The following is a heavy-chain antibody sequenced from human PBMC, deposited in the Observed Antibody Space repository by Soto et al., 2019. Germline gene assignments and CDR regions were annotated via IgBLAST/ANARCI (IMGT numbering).Heavy chain of an antibody. V-gene: IGHV3-48*04. D-gene: IGHD3-9*01. Sequence: PGGSLRLSCEASGFTFSSYSMVWVRQAPGKGLEWISYIFVDSTIIYYADSVKGRFTVSRDNAQNSVFLLINSLRADDSAIYYCARDRDWAFDFWGQGALVTVSS. J-gene: IGHJ4*02. CDR1: GFTFSSYS. CDR3: ARDRDWAFDF. CDR2: IFVDSTII.